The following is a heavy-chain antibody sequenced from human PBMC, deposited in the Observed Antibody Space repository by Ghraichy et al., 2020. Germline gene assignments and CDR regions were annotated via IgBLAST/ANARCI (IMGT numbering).Heavy chain of an antibody. Sequence: LSLTCAASGFTFSDYYISWLRQAPEKGLEWVSLISSRGTYTNYAASVKGRFTISRDNAKNSLYLQMNSLRAEDTAVYYCARVGGGGYSYGYYFDYWGQGTLVPVSS. CDR2: ISSRGTYT. V-gene: IGHV3-11*05. CDR1: GFTFSDYY. D-gene: IGHD5-18*01. J-gene: IGHJ4*02. CDR3: ARVGGGGYSYGYYFDY.